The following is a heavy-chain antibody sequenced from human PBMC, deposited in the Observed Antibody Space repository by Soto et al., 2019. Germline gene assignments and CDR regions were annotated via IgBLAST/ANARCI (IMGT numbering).Heavy chain of an antibody. CDR2: INSGDGSIT. V-gene: IGHV3-74*01. Sequence: EVQLVESGGGLVQPGGSLRLSCAASGFTSSSYWMHWVRQAPGKGLVWVSRINSGDGSITGYADSGKGRFTVSRDNAKTTLYLQLNSLGVEDTAVYYCARGPRLGFYGMDVWGQGTTVTVSS. D-gene: IGHD3-16*01. CDR1: GFTSSSYW. J-gene: IGHJ6*02. CDR3: ARGPRLGFYGMDV.